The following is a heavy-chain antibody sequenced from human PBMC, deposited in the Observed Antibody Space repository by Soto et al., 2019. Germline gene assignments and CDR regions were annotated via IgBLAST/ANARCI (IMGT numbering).Heavy chain of an antibody. CDR3: ARALILTGYYIHDAFDI. CDR2: IYYSGIT. D-gene: IGHD3-9*01. Sequence: LSLTCAVSGGSISSGGYSWSWIRQPPGKGLEWIGYIYYSGITYYNPSLKSRVTISVDTSKNLFSLKLSSVTAADTAVYYCARALILTGYYIHDAFDIWGQGTMVTVSS. V-gene: IGHV4-31*11. J-gene: IGHJ3*02. CDR1: GGSISSGGYS.